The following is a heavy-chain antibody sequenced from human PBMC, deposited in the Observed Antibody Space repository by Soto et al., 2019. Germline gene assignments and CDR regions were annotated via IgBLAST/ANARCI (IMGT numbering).Heavy chain of an antibody. D-gene: IGHD3-9*01. J-gene: IGHJ4*02. CDR3: ARDFDWLFYFDY. CDR1: GYTFTSYA. Sequence: GASVKVSCKASGYTFTSYAMHWVRQAPGQRLEWMGWINAGNGNTKYSQKFQGRVTITRDTSASTAYMELSSLRSEDTAVYYCARDFDWLFYFDYWGQGTLVTVSS. V-gene: IGHV1-3*01. CDR2: INAGNGNT.